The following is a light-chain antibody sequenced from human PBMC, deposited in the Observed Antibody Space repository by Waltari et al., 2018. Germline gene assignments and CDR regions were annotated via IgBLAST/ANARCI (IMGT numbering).Light chain of an antibody. CDR2: GKN. J-gene: IGLJ2*01. Sequence: SSELTQDPAVSVAFGQPVRITCQGDSLRSYYASWYQQKPGQAPVLVIYGKNNRPSGIPDRFSGSSSGNTASLTITGAQAEDEAGYYCNSRDSSGNHLVFGGGTKLTVL. V-gene: IGLV3-19*01. CDR1: SLRSYY. CDR3: NSRDSSGNHLV.